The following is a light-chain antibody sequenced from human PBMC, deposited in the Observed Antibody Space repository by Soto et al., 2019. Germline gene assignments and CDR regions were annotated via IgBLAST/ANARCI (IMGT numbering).Light chain of an antibody. CDR1: SSNIGAGYD. CDR2: ANN. J-gene: IGLJ2*01. V-gene: IGLV1-40*01. CDR3: QSYDSSLSGVV. Sequence: QSVLTQPPSVSGAPGQRVTISCTGSSSNIGAGYDVHWYQQFPGAAPSLLIYANNIRPSGVPDRFSGSKSGTSASLAITGLQAEDEADYYCQSYDSSLSGVVFGGGTKLTVL.